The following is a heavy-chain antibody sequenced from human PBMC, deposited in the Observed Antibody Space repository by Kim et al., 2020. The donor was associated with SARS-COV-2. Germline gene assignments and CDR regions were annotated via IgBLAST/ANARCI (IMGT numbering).Heavy chain of an antibody. D-gene: IGHD5-18*01. CDR3: ARRGYVGNTYGYTFYYFDY. CDR2: IHPGDSDT. CDR1: GNSFTNYW. Sequence: GESLKISCKGSGNSFTNYWIGWVRQMPGKGLEWMGIIHPGDSDTRYSPSFQGQVTISADKSITTAYLQWSSLKASDTAMYYCARRGYVGNTYGYTFYYFDYWGQGTLVTVSS. V-gene: IGHV5-51*01. J-gene: IGHJ4*02.